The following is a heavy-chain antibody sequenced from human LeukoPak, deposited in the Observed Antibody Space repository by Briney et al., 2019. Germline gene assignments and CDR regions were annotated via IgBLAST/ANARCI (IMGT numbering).Heavy chain of an antibody. V-gene: IGHV3-7*01. Sequence: PGGSLRLSCAASGFTFSSYWMSWVRQAPGKGLEWVANIKQDGSEKYYVDSVKGRFTISRDNAKNSLYLQMNSLRAEDTAVYYCARDVLDYYDSSGYYLSSYFDYWGQGTLLVTVSS. D-gene: IGHD3-22*01. CDR3: ARDVLDYYDSSGYYLSSYFDY. CDR1: GFTFSSYW. J-gene: IGHJ4*02. CDR2: IKQDGSEK.